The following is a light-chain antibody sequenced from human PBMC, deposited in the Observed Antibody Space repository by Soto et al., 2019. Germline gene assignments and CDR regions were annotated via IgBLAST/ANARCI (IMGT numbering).Light chain of an antibody. CDR1: SSYVGGYNY. V-gene: IGLV2-14*01. J-gene: IGLJ1*01. Sequence: QSVLTQPASVSGSPGQSITISCTGTSSYVGGYNYVSWYQQHPGKAPKLMIYDVTNRPSGVSDRFSGSKSGSTASLTISGLQAEDEADYYCNSYTTANTYVFGSGTKVTVL. CDR2: DVT. CDR3: NSYTTANTYV.